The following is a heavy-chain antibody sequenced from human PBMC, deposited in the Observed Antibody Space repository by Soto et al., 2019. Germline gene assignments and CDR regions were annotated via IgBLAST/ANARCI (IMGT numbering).Heavy chain of an antibody. CDR2: ISGSGGST. CDR3: AKGTLLPYDYYYGMDV. D-gene: IGHD1-26*01. V-gene: IGHV3-23*01. CDR1: GFTFSSSA. J-gene: IGHJ6*02. Sequence: SCAASGFTFSSSAMSLVRQAPEKGLEWVSAISGSGGSTYYADSVKGRFTISRDNSKNTLYPQMNSLRAEDTAVYYCAKGTLLPYDYYYGMDVWGQGTTVTVS.